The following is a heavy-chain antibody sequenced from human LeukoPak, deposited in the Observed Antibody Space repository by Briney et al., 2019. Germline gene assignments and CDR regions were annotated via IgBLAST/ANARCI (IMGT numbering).Heavy chain of an antibody. CDR1: GGTFSSYA. CDR2: IIPIFGIA. D-gene: IGHD1-1*01. CDR3: ARDPGRTRDAFDI. J-gene: IGHJ3*02. V-gene: IGHV1-69*04. Sequence: ASVKVSCKASGGTFSSYAISWVRQAPGQGLEWMGRIIPIFGIANYAQKFQGRVTITADKSTSTAYMELSSLRSEDTAVYYYARDPGRTRDAFDIWGQGTMVTVSS.